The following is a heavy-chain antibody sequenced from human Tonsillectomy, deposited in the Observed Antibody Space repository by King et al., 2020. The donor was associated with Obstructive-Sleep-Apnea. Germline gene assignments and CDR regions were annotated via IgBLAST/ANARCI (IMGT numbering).Heavy chain of an antibody. CDR1: GGTFSSYA. CDR2: IIPILGIA. Sequence: VQLVESGAEVKKPGSSVKVSCKASGGTFSSYAISWVRQAPGQGLEWMGGIIPILGIANYAQKFQGRVTITADKSTSTAYMELSSLRSEDTAVYYCARENAAMEHTLTWYFDLWGRGTLVTVSS. CDR3: ARENAAMEHTLTWYFDL. V-gene: IGHV1-69*10. D-gene: IGHD5-18*01. J-gene: IGHJ2*01.